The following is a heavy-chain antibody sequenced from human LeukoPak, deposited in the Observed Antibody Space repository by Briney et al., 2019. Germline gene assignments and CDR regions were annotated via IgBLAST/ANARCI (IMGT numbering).Heavy chain of an antibody. CDR3: ARDRAFSGCSSTSCYSYYYYYMDV. D-gene: IGHD2-2*02. Sequence: SETLSLTCTVSGGSISSHYWSWIRQPPGKGLEWIGYIYYSGSTSYNPSLKSRVTVSVDTSKNQFSLKLSSVTAADTAVYYCARDRAFSGCSSTSCYSYYYYYMDVWGKGTTVTVSS. CDR1: GGSISSHY. V-gene: IGHV4-59*11. CDR2: IYYSGST. J-gene: IGHJ6*03.